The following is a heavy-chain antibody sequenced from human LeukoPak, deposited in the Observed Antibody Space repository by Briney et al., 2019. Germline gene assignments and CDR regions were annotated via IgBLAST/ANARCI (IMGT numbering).Heavy chain of an antibody. CDR1: GGSFSGYY. J-gene: IGHJ2*01. V-gene: IGHV4-34*01. Sequence: PSETLSLTCAVYGGSFSGYYWSWIRQPPGKGLEWIGEINHSGSTNYNPSLKSRVTISVDTSKNQFSLKLSSVTAADTAVYYCARDVLRYFDLWGRGTLVTVSS. CDR3: ARDVLRYFDL. CDR2: INHSGST.